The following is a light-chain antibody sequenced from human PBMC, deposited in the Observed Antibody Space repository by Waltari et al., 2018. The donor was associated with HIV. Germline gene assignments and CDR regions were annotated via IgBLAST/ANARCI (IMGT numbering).Light chain of an antibody. CDR2: DDS. J-gene: IGLJ1*01. V-gene: IGLV3-21*02. Sequence: SYVLTQPPSVSVAPGQTARITCGGNNNGSKSVHWYQQKPGQAPVLVVYDDSDQPSGIPGRFAGSKSGNTATLTISRVEAGDEADYYCQVWDSSSDHYVFGTGTKVTVL. CDR3: QVWDSSSDHYV. CDR1: NNGSKS.